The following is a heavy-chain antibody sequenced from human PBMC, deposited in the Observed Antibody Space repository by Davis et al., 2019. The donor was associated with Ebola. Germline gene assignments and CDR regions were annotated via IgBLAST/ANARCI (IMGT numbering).Heavy chain of an antibody. Sequence: PGGSLRLSCAASGFTSSSNAMSWVRQAPGKGLEWVAATSGSGGSTNYADSVKGRFTNSRDNSKNTLYLQMNSLKAEDTAVYYCAKALPYVVRGVDAFDIWGQGTMVTVSS. CDR2: TSGSGGST. CDR3: AKALPYVVRGVDAFDI. CDR1: GFTSSSNA. D-gene: IGHD3-10*01. V-gene: IGHV3-23*01. J-gene: IGHJ3*02.